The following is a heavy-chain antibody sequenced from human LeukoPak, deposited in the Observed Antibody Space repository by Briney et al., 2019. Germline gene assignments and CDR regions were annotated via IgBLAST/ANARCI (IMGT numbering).Heavy chain of an antibody. CDR1: GYSFTSYW. CDR2: IAPSDSYT. Sequence: GESLKISCKGSGYSFTSYWISWVRQMPGKGLEWMGRIAPSDSYTNYSPSFQGHVTISADKSISTAYLQWSSLKASDTAMYYCARHRDCSSGACYPDYWGQGTLVTVSS. CDR3: ARHRDCSSGACYPDY. J-gene: IGHJ4*02. V-gene: IGHV5-10-1*01. D-gene: IGHD2-15*01.